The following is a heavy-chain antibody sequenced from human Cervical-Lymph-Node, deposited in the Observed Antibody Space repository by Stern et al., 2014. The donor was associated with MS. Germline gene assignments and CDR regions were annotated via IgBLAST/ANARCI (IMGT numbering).Heavy chain of an antibody. V-gene: IGHV3-30*03. CDR2: ISFDGTNR. Sequence: MQLVESGGGVVQPGRSLRLSCAASGFTFSSYAMHWIRQAPGKGLEWVAVISFDGTNRNYADSVRGRFTISRDSSRNTLSLQMNSLRPEDTAVYYCVPGSGAFDSWGQGTLVTVSS. CDR1: GFTFSSYA. J-gene: IGHJ4*01. CDR3: VPGSGAFDS. D-gene: IGHD3-10*01.